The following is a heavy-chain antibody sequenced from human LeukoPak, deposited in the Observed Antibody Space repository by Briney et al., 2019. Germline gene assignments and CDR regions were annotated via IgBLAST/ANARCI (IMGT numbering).Heavy chain of an antibody. D-gene: IGHD3-22*01. CDR2: ISYDGSNK. CDR3: ARGVQYYYDSSGYETGGWFDP. Sequence: PGGSLRLSCAASGFTFSSYGMHWVRQAPGKGLEWVAVISYDGSNKYYADSVKGRFTISRDNSKNTLYLQMNSLRAEDTAVYYCARGVQYYYDSSGYETGGWFDPWGQGTLVTVSS. CDR1: GFTFSSYG. V-gene: IGHV3-30*03. J-gene: IGHJ5*02.